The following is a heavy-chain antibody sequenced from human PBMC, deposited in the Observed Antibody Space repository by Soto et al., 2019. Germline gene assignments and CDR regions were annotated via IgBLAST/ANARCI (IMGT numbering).Heavy chain of an antibody. V-gene: IGHV4-31*03. CDR1: GGSISSGGYY. D-gene: IGHD3-16*02. Sequence: SETLSLTCTVSGGSISSGGYYWSWIRQHPGKGLEWIGYIYYSGSTYYNPSLKSRVTISVDTSKNQFSLKLSSVTAADTAVYYCARDGRERSLLSRSRPDYYYYGMDVWGQGTTVTVSS. CDR2: IYYSGST. CDR3: ARDGRERSLLSRSRPDYYYYGMDV. J-gene: IGHJ6*02.